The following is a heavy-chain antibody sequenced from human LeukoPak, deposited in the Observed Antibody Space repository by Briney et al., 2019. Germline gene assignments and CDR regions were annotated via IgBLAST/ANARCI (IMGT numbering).Heavy chain of an antibody. J-gene: IGHJ4*02. V-gene: IGHV3-11*06. CDR2: ISGGSSNT. CDR3: ARKGRSWFNDFDY. CDR1: GLTFSDYY. D-gene: IGHD6-13*01. Sequence: PGGSLRLSCAASGLTFSDYYMSWIRQAPGKGLGWVSYISGGSSNTNYADSVRGRFTASRDNAKNSLYLQMNSLRAEDTAVYYCARKGRSWFNDFDYWGQGTPVTVSS.